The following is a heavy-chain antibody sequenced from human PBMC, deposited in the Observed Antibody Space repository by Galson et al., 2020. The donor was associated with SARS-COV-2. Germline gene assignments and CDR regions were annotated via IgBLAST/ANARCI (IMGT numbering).Heavy chain of an antibody. J-gene: IGHJ4*02. CDR2: ISGSGGST. V-gene: IGHV3-23*01. Sequence: GESLKISCAASGFTFSSYAMSWVRQAPGKGLEWVSAISGSGGSTYYADSVKGRFTISRDNSKNTLYLQMNSLRAEDTAVYYCAKDSHLTSGFHASVDYWGQGTLVTVSS. D-gene: IGHD1-26*01. CDR1: GFTFSSYA. CDR3: AKDSHLTSGFHASVDY.